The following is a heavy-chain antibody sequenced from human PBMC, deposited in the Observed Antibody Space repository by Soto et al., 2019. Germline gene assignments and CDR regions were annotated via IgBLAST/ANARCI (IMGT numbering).Heavy chain of an antibody. J-gene: IGHJ4*02. V-gene: IGHV3-53*01. CDR3: ARVPHRFRSSSNYI. CDR2: IYSGGST. CDR1: GITVSGNY. D-gene: IGHD6-6*01. Sequence: PGGSLRLSCAASGITVSGNYMAWVRQAPGKGLEWVSLIYSGGSTFYTDSVRGRFIISRDNSKNTLYLQMNSLRAEDTAMYYRARVPHRFRSSSNYIWGQGTLVTVSS.